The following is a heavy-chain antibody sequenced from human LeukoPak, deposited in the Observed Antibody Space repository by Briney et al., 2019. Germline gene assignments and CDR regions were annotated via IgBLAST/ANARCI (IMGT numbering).Heavy chain of an antibody. Sequence: PSETLSLTCTVSGGSISSSSYYWGWIRQPPGKGLEWIGSIYYSGSTYYSPSLKSRVAIFVDTSKNQFSLKLNSVTAADTAVYYCARHRIPAADDAFDFWGQGTMVTVSS. CDR1: GGSISSSSYY. D-gene: IGHD6-13*01. V-gene: IGHV4-39*01. CDR3: ARHRIPAADDAFDF. CDR2: IYYSGST. J-gene: IGHJ3*01.